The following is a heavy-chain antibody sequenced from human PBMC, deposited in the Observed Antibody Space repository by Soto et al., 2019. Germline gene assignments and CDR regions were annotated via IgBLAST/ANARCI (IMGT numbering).Heavy chain of an antibody. Sequence: EVQLLESGGNLVQPGGSLRLSCVASGFTFSSYDMTWVRQAPGKGLEYLSGISHDGATTYYPDSVKGRFTISRDNSKNTVYLHLTSLRVDDTAVYYCAKRMFYYFDYWGQGTLVTVSS. CDR3: AKRMFYYFDY. V-gene: IGHV3-23*01. CDR2: ISHDGATT. J-gene: IGHJ4*02. CDR1: GFTFSSYD. D-gene: IGHD3-10*02.